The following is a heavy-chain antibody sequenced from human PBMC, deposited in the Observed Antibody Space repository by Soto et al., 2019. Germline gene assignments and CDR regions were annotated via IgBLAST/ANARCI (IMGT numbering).Heavy chain of an antibody. V-gene: IGHV1-3*01. Sequence: QVHLVQSGAEVKHPGASVRVSCKASGITYSTYAIHWVRQAPGQGLEWMGWINAGEGYTRYSQDFQGRVTLTTVTSASTTYMDLRNLPFEDTAVYYCARAISGYVTWGQGTQVTVSS. CDR3: ARAISGYVT. D-gene: IGHD5-12*01. CDR2: INAGEGYT. J-gene: IGHJ5*02. CDR1: GITYSTYA.